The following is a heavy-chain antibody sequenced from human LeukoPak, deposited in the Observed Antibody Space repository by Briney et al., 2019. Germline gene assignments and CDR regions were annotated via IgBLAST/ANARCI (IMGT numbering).Heavy chain of an antibody. J-gene: IGHJ4*02. CDR3: SRSTVSLVD. Sequence: GGSLILSCAASGFTFSNYWMHWVRQAPGKGLVWVSHINYDGSSTTYADSVKGRVTISRDNAKNTLYLQMNSLRVEDTAVYYCSRSTVSLVDWGQGTLVTVSS. D-gene: IGHD4-17*01. CDR1: GFTFSNYW. CDR2: INYDGSST. V-gene: IGHV3-74*01.